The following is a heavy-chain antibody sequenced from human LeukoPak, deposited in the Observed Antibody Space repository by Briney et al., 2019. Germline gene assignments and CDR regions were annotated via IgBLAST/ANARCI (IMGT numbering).Heavy chain of an antibody. CDR2: INPNSGGT. D-gene: IGHD6-6*01. CDR1: GYTFTDYY. Sequence: ASVKVSYKASGYTFTDYYMHWVLQAPGQGLEWMGWINPNSGGTNFAQKFQGRVAMTRDTSISTAYLELGSLRSDDTAVYFCARARCQLVPYFDSWGQGTLVTVSS. CDR3: ARARCQLVPYFDS. V-gene: IGHV1-2*02. J-gene: IGHJ4*02.